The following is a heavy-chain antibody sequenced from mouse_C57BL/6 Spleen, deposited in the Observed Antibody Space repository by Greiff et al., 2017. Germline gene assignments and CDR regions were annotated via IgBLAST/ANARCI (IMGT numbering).Heavy chain of an antibody. CDR2: IYPGDGDT. Sequence: VMLVESGPELVKPGASVKISCTASGYAFSSSWMNWVKQRPGKGLVWIGRIYPGDGDTNYNAKFKGKATLTTDKSSSTAYMQLSSQTSEDSAVYFCARPNYDGYFDVWGTGTTVTVSS. J-gene: IGHJ1*03. V-gene: IGHV1-82*01. CDR3: ARPNYDGYFDV. CDR1: GYAFSSSW. D-gene: IGHD1-1*01.